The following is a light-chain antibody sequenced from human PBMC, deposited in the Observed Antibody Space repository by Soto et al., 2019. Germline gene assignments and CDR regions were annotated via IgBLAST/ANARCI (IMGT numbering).Light chain of an antibody. CDR3: QQYIGSPPFT. Sequence: EIVLTQSPGTLSLSPGERATLSCRASQSVGSSYLAWYQQRPGQAPRLLIYGASNRATGIPDRFSGSGSGTDFTLTITRLEPEDFAVYYCQQYIGSPPFTFGPGTKVDIK. CDR1: QSVGSSY. V-gene: IGKV3-20*01. CDR2: GAS. J-gene: IGKJ3*01.